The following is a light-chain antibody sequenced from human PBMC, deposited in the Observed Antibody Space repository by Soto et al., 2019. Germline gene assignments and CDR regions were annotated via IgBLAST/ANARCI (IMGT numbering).Light chain of an antibody. Sequence: QSALTQPASVSGSPGQSITISCTGTSSDIGYYNYVSWYQQHPDKAPKLMIYDVSNRPSGVSNRFSGSKSGNTASLTISGLQAEDEADYYCSSYTSSSTVVFGGGSQLTVL. V-gene: IGLV2-14*01. CDR2: DVS. CDR3: SSYTSSSTVV. CDR1: SSDIGYYNY. J-gene: IGLJ2*01.